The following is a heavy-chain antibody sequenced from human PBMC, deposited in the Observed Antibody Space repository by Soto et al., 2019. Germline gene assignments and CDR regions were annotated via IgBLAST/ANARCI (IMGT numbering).Heavy chain of an antibody. D-gene: IGHD2-2*01. CDR1: GFIFSKYG. CDR2: ISYDGSNK. Sequence: QVQLVESGGGVVQPGTSLRLSCAASGFIFSKYGMHWVRQAPGKGLEWVAVISYDGSNKYYAESVKDRFIISRDKSENTLYLKMNSLRAEDTALYYCAKDLGSSKPYYDYAMDVWGQGTTVTVS. V-gene: IGHV3-30*18. CDR3: AKDLGSSKPYYDYAMDV. J-gene: IGHJ6*02.